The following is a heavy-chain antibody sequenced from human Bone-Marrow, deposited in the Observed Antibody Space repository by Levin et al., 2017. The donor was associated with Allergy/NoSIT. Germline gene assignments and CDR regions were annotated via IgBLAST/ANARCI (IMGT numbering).Heavy chain of an antibody. CDR1: GFSFDTSA. CDR3: AKNKYFDSGTYQTYEY. Sequence: GESLKISCVGFGFSFDTSAMIWVRQAPGKGLEWVSGISGSGFRTYFADSVRGRSTISRYNSNNTLYLQIDSLRAEDTAIYYCAKNKYFDSGTYQTYEYWGQGTLVTVFS. CDR2: ISGSGFRT. D-gene: IGHD3-22*01. V-gene: IGHV3-23*01. J-gene: IGHJ4*02.